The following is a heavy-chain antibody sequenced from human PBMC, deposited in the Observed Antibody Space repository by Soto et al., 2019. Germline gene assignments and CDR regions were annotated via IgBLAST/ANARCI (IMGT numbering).Heavy chain of an antibody. Sequence: SETLSLTCTVSGGPIANNNYFWGWVRQPPGKGLEWIGSAAYSGGTYKNPSLKSRVTVSVDTSKNQFSLKLTTVTAADTAVYYCAKVVVGATSHSDFDSWGQGTLVTVSS. CDR1: GGPIANNNYF. CDR3: AKVVVGATSHSDFDS. CDR2: AAYSGGT. D-gene: IGHD2-15*01. J-gene: IGHJ4*02. V-gene: IGHV4-39*01.